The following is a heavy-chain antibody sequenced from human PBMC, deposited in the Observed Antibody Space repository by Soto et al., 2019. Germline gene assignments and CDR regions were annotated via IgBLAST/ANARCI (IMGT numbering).Heavy chain of an antibody. CDR3: AREVLDAFDI. D-gene: IGHD3-10*01. Sequence: PPETLPLTYSVSGGSISSSSYYWSWIRQPPREGLEWIGYISYSGSPPSTPSLKSRVTISVDTSKNQFSLKLSSVTAADTAVYYSAREVLDAFDICCHRTIVT. CDR2: ISYSGSP. V-gene: IGHV4-61*01. J-gene: IGHJ3*02. CDR1: GGSISSSSYY.